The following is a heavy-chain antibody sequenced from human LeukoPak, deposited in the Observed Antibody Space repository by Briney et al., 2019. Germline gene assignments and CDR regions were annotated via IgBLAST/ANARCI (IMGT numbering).Heavy chain of an antibody. CDR2: IYSSGST. CDR1: GGSISGYY. CDR3: ARKRKGAYDFDC. J-gene: IGHJ4*02. V-gene: IGHV4-4*07. D-gene: IGHD3-16*01. Sequence: ETSETLSLTCTVSGGSISGYYWSWIRQPAGEGLEWIGRIYSSGSTNYNPSLKSRVSMSVDTSNYQFSLNLSSVTAADTAVYYCARKRKGAYDFDCWGQGTLVTVSS.